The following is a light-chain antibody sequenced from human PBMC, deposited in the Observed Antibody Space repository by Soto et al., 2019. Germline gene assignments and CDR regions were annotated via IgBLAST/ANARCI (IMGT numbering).Light chain of an antibody. Sequence: EIVMTQSPATLSVSPGERATLSCRASRTVSNNLAWYQQKPGQAPRLLIYYASTRATGIPARFSGSGSGTEFTLTISSLQSADFAVYYCQQYNNWPPGATFGPGTKVDI. J-gene: IGKJ3*01. V-gene: IGKV3-15*01. CDR2: YAS. CDR1: RTVSNN. CDR3: QQYNNWPPGAT.